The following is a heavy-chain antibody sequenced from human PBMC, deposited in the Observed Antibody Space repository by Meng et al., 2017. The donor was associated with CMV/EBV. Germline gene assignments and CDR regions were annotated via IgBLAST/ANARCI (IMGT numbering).Heavy chain of an antibody. Sequence: GSLRLSCTVSGYSISSGYYWGWIRQPPGKGLEWIGCIYHSGSTYYNPSLKSRVTISVDTSKNQFSLKLSSVTAADTAVYYCARGSRWFDPWGQGTLVTVSS. J-gene: IGHJ5*02. V-gene: IGHV4-38-2*02. CDR1: GYSISSGYY. CDR3: ARGSRWFDP. CDR2: IYHSGST.